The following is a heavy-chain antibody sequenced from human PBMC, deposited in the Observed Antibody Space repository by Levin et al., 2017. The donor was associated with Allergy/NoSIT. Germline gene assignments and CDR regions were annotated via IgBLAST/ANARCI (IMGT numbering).Heavy chain of an antibody. CDR2: INHSGST. V-gene: IGHV4-34*01. Sequence: SETLSLTCAVYGGSFSGYYWSWIRQPPGKGLEWIGEINHSGSTNYNPSLKSRVTISVDTSKNQFSLKLSSVTAADTAVYYCARGLIVGYSSPRGQLYDYWGQGTLVTVSS. CDR1: GGSFSGYY. J-gene: IGHJ4*02. D-gene: IGHD6-13*01. CDR3: ARGLIVGYSSPRGQLYDY.